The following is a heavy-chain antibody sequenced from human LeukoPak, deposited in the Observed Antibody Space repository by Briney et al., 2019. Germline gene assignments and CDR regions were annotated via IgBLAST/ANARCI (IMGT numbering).Heavy chain of an antibody. D-gene: IGHD2-2*01. CDR1: GFTFDDYA. V-gene: IGHV3-9*01. CDR2: ISWNSGSI. Sequence: GRSLRLSCAASGFTFDDYAMHWVRHAPGKGLEWVSGISWNSGSIGYADSVKGRFTISRDNAKNSLYLQMNSLRAEDTALYYCAKGSSTSFDYWGQGTLVTVSS. CDR3: AKGSSTSFDY. J-gene: IGHJ4*02.